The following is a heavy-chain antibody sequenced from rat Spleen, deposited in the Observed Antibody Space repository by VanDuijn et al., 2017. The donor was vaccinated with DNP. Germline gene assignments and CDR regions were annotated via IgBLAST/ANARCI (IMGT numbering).Heavy chain of an antibody. CDR1: GFTFSDYY. CDR3: ARDSYSAPFDY. Sequence: EVQLVESGGGLVQPGRSLKLSCATSGFTFSDYYMAWVRQAPKKGLEWVATIIYDGTRTYYRDSVKGRFTISRDDAQSTLFLQMDSLRSEDTATYYCARDSYSAPFDYWGQGVMVSVSS. J-gene: IGHJ2*01. CDR2: IIYDGTRT. V-gene: IGHV5S10*01. D-gene: IGHD1-1*01.